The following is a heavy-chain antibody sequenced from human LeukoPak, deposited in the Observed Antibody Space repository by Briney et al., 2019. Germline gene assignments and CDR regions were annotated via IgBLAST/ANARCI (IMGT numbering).Heavy chain of an antibody. Sequence: GGSLRLSCAASGFIFSSYWMSWVRQAPGKGLEWVANIKKDASEKYYVDSVKGRFTNSRDNAKNSLYLQSNSLRAEYTAVYYCARDMPGPYYFDYWGQGTLVTVSS. CDR2: IKKDASEK. CDR1: GFIFSSYW. CDR3: ARDMPGPYYFDY. J-gene: IGHJ4*02. D-gene: IGHD2-2*01. V-gene: IGHV3-7*01.